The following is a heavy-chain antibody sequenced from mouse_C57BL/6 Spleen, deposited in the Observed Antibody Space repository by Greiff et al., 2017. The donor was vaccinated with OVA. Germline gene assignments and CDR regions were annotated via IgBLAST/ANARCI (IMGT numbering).Heavy chain of an antibody. CDR1: GYTFTSYW. D-gene: IGHD1-2*01. Sequence: VQLQQPGAELVKPGASVKLSCTASGYTFTSYWMHWVKQRPGRGLEWIGRIDPNSGGTKYNEKFKNKATLTVDKPSSTAYMQLSSLTSEDSAVDYCARWGTTASNYFDYWGQGTTLTVSS. J-gene: IGHJ2*01. V-gene: IGHV1-72*01. CDR2: IDPNSGGT. CDR3: ARWGTTASNYFDY.